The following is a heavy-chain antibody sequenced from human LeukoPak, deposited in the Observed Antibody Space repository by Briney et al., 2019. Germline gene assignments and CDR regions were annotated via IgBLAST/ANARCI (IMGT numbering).Heavy chain of an antibody. CDR3: AILWGGSWYLRVYSQH. V-gene: IGHV3-23*01. CDR1: GFTFSSYA. D-gene: IGHD6-13*01. Sequence: GGSLRLSCAASGFTFSSYAMSWVRQAPGKGLEWVSAISGSGGSTYYADSVKGRFTISRDNSKNTLYLQMNSLRAEDTAVYYCAILWGGSWYLRVYSQHWGQGTLVTVSS. J-gene: IGHJ1*01. CDR2: ISGSGGST.